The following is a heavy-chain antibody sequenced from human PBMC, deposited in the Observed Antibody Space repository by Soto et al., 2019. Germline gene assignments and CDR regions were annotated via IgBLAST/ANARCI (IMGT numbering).Heavy chain of an antibody. Sequence: GESLKISCKASGYIIKNYWIGWVRQMPGQGLEWMGIIFPDDSDTRYSPSFQGHVTISVDKSISTAYVQWSSLKASDSAIYYCFRGGVTSRTFDYWGQGTLVTSPQ. V-gene: IGHV5-51*01. J-gene: IGHJ4*02. CDR3: FRGGVTSRTFDY. D-gene: IGHD3-16*01. CDR2: IFPDDSDT. CDR1: GYIIKNYW.